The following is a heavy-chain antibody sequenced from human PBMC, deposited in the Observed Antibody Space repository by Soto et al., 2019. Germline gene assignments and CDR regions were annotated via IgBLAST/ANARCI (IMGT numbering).Heavy chain of an antibody. CDR2: ISSNGGTT. J-gene: IGHJ4*02. CDR1: GFTFSSYD. V-gene: IGHV3-64*01. Sequence: EVQLAESGGGMVQPGGSLRLSCVASGFTFSSYDMHWVRQAPGKGLEYVSSISSNGGTTYYGNSVKGRFTISRDNSKNTLYLHMDSLRAEDMAVYYCVRRVSGNYDYWGQGTLVTVSS. D-gene: IGHD1-7*01. CDR3: VRRVSGNYDY.